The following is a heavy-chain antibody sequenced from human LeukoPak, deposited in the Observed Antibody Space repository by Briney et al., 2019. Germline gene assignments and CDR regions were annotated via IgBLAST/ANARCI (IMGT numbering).Heavy chain of an antibody. V-gene: IGHV4-61*01. Sequence: SETLSPTCTVSGGSVSSGSYYWSWIRQPPGRGLEWIGYIYYSGSTNYNPSPKSRVTISVDTSKNQFSLKLSSVTAADTAVYYCAREAVAGNGGIDYWGQGTLVTVSS. CDR3: AREAVAGNGGIDY. CDR1: GGSVSSGSYY. D-gene: IGHD6-19*01. CDR2: IYYSGST. J-gene: IGHJ4*02.